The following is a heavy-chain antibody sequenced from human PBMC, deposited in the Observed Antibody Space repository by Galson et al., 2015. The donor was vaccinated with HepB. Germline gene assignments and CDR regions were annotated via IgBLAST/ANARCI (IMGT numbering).Heavy chain of an antibody. J-gene: IGHJ4*02. V-gene: IGHV1-24*01. Sequence: SVKVSCKVSGYTLTELSMHWVRQAPGKGLEWMGGFDPEDGETIYAQKFQGRVTMTEDTSTDTAYMELSSLRSEDTAVYYCATTQQSDLRFDYWGQGTLVTVSS. D-gene: IGHD6-13*01. CDR1: GYTLTELS. CDR2: FDPEDGET. CDR3: ATTQQSDLRFDY.